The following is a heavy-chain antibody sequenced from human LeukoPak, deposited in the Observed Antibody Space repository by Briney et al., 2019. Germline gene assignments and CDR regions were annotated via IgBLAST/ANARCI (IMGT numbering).Heavy chain of an antibody. V-gene: IGHV1-46*01. J-gene: IGHJ5*02. D-gene: IGHD3-10*01. CDR3: AGERVSMLRGVIKGNLFDP. CDR2: INPSGGST. CDR1: GYTFTRFY. Sequence: GASVKVSCKASGYTFTRFYMHWVRQAPGQGLEWMGIINPSGGSTTYAQKFQGRLTMTRDTSTSTVYMELSSLRSEDTAMYYCAGERVSMLRGVIKGNLFDPWGQGTLVTVSS.